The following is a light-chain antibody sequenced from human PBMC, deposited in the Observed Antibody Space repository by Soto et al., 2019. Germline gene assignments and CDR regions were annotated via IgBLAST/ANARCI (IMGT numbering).Light chain of an antibody. CDR2: DAS. CDR1: QSVSGS. J-gene: IGKJ1*01. CDR3: QQYGRSPTT. V-gene: IGKV3-11*01. Sequence: EIVLTQSPAILSLSPGEKATLSCRASQSVSGSLGWYQQKPGQAPRLIIYDASVRATGIPARFSGSGSGTDFTLTISSLEPEDFAVYYCQQYGRSPTTFGQGTKVDIK.